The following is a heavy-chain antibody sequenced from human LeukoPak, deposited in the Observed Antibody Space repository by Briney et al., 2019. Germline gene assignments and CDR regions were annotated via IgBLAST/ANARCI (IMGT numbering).Heavy chain of an antibody. Sequence: GGSLRLSCAASGFTFDDYAMHWVRQAPGKGLEWVSGISWNSGSIGYADSVKGRFTISRDNAKNSLYLQMNSLRAEDMALYYCAKSAAGTLRALDYWGQGTLVTVSS. CDR1: GFTFDDYA. V-gene: IGHV3-9*03. J-gene: IGHJ4*02. CDR3: AKSAAGTLRALDY. D-gene: IGHD6-13*01. CDR2: ISWNSGSI.